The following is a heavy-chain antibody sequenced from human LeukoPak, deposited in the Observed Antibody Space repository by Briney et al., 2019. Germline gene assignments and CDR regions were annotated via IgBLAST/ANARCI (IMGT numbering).Heavy chain of an antibody. D-gene: IGHD2-21*02. Sequence: PGGSLRLSCAASGFTFSSYSMNWVCQAPGKGLEWVSSISSSSSYIYYADSVKGRFTISRDNAKNSLYLQMNSLRAEDTAVYYCARGCGGDCYFFDYWGQGTLVTVSS. V-gene: IGHV3-21*01. CDR1: GFTFSSYS. J-gene: IGHJ4*01. CDR3: ARGCGGDCYFFDY. CDR2: ISSSSSYI.